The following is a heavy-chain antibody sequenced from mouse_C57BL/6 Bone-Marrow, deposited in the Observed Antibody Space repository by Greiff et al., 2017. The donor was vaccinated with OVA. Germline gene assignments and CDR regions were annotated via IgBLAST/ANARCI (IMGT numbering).Heavy chain of an antibody. CDR2: INPNNGGT. CDR3: ARDYYGSSYFDY. Sequence: VQLQQSGPELVKPGASVKISCKASGYTFTDHYMNWVKQSHGKSLEWIGDINPNNGGTSYNQKFKGKATLTVDKSSSTAYMERRSLTSEDSAVYYCARDYYGSSYFDYWGQGTTLTVSS. D-gene: IGHD1-1*01. CDR1: GYTFTDHY. V-gene: IGHV1-26*01. J-gene: IGHJ2*01.